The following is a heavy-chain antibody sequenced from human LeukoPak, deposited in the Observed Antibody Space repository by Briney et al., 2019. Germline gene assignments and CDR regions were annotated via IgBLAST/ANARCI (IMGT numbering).Heavy chain of an antibody. J-gene: IGHJ4*02. CDR1: GGSISSSSYY. D-gene: IGHD6-19*01. CDR3: ASERAVAGYFDY. CDR2: IYYSGST. Sequence: SETLSFTGTVSGGSISSSSYYWGWLRQPPGKGLEWIGSIYYSGSTYYNPSLKSRVTISVDTSKNQFSLKLSSVTAADTAVYYCASERAVAGYFDYWGQGTLVTVSS. V-gene: IGHV4-39*07.